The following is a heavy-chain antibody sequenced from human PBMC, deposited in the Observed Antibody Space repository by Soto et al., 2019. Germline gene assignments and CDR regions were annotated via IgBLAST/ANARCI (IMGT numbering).Heavy chain of an antibody. V-gene: IGHV4-30-4*01. CDR1: GGSISSGDYY. J-gene: IGHJ5*02. CDR3: ARDGVITGLAGPWFDP. Sequence: SETLSLTCSVSGGSISSGDYYWSWIRQPPGKGLEWIGYIYYSGSTYYNPSLKSRVTISVDTSKNQFSLKLSSVTAADTAVYYCARDGVITGLAGPWFDPWGQGTLVTVSS. D-gene: IGHD1-20*01. CDR2: IYYSGST.